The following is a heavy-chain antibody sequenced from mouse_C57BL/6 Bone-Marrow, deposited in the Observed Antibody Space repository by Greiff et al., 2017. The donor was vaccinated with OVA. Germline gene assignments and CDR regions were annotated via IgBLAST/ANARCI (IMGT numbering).Heavy chain of an antibody. J-gene: IGHJ3*01. D-gene: IGHD2-4*01. V-gene: IGHV1-81*01. Sequence: QVQLKESGAELARPGASVKLSCKASGYTFTSYGISWVKQRTGQGLEWIGEIYPRSGNTYYNEKFKGKATLTADKSSSTAYMELRSLTSEDSAVYFCAREAYDYTFAYWGQGTLVTVSA. CDR2: IYPRSGNT. CDR3: AREAYDYTFAY. CDR1: GYTFTSYG.